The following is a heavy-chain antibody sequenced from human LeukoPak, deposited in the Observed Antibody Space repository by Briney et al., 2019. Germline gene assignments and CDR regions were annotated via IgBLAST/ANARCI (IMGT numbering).Heavy chain of an antibody. V-gene: IGHV4-59*11. D-gene: IGHD3-22*01. CDR1: GGSISSHY. CDR3: ARSSYYDDAFDY. J-gene: IGHJ4*02. Sequence: SETLSLTCTVSGGSISSHYWNWIRQPPGKGLEYIGYIDSSGITEYNPSLKSRVTISADTSKNQLSLKVRFVTAADTAVYYCARSSYYDDAFDYWGPGTLVTVSS. CDR2: IDSSGIT.